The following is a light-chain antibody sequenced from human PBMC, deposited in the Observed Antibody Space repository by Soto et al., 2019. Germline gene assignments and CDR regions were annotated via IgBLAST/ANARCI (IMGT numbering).Light chain of an antibody. V-gene: IGLV2-23*02. Sequence: QPASVSGSPGQSITISCTGTSNDVGGYNLVSWFQQHPGKAPKLMISEVNKRPSGVSNRFSGSKSANTASLTISGLQAEDEADYYCCSHVGGSSPQWVFGGGTKLTVL. CDR3: CSHVGGSSPQWV. J-gene: IGLJ3*02. CDR1: SNDVGGYNL. CDR2: EVN.